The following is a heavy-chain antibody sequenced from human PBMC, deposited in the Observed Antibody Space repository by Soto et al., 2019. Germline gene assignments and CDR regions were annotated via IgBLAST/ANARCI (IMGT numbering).Heavy chain of an antibody. CDR2: IIPIGGTP. D-gene: IGHD3-22*01. CDR3: ATNYYDGSGHYFIFEH. J-gene: IGHJ4*02. CDR1: GRTFNNYA. V-gene: IGHV1-69*13. Sequence: SVKVSCKASGRTFNNYAISWVRQAPGIGFEWLGVIIPIGGTPEHAQKFQGRVTISADESTNTAYMELSSLRSEDTAVYYCATNYYDGSGHYFIFEHWRQRTLVTVSS.